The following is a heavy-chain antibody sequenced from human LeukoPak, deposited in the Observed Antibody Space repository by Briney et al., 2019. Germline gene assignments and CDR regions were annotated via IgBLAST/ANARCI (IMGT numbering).Heavy chain of an antibody. D-gene: IGHD2-2*01. CDR2: INHSGST. CDR1: GGPFSGYY. CDR3: ARGGPGIRSVPAARFDY. V-gene: IGHV4-34*01. J-gene: IGHJ4*02. Sequence: SETLSLTCAVYGGPFSGYYWSWIRQPPGKGLEWIGAINHSGSTNYNPSLKSRVTISVDTSKNQFSLKLSSVTAADTAVYYCARGGPGIRSVPAARFDYWGQGTLVTVSS.